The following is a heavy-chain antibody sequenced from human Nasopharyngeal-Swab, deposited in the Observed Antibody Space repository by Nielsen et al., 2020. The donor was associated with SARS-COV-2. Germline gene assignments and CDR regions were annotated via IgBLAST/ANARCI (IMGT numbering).Heavy chain of an antibody. J-gene: IGHJ4*02. CDR3: ARLLSMGGYSGYGLAY. Sequence: ASVKVSCKASGYTFSSYGISWVRQAPGQGLEWMGWISTYNGDTNYGQKFQGRVTMTRNTSISTVYMELSGLRSEDTAVYYCARLLSMGGYSGYGLAYWGQGTLVTVSS. CDR1: GYTFSSYG. V-gene: IGHV1-18*04. D-gene: IGHD5-12*01. CDR2: ISTYNGDT.